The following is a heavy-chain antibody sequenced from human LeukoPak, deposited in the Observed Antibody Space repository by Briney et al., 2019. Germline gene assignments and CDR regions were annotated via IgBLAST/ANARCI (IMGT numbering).Heavy chain of an antibody. Sequence: SQTLSLTCAVSGGSISSGGYSWRWIRQPPGKGLEWIGYIYHSGSTYYNPSLKSRVTISVDRSKNQFSLKLSSVTAADTAVYYCARGGEYGSGSYVSAFDYWGQGTLVTVSS. V-gene: IGHV4-30-2*01. CDR3: ARGGEYGSGSYVSAFDY. J-gene: IGHJ4*02. CDR1: GGSISSGGYS. CDR2: IYHSGST. D-gene: IGHD3-10*01.